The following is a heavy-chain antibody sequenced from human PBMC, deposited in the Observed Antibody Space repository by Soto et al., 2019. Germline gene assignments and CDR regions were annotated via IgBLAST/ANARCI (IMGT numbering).Heavy chain of an antibody. D-gene: IGHD2-2*01. CDR1: GFTFSSYS. J-gene: IGHJ5*02. CDR2: ISSSSSYI. Sequence: GGSLRLSCAASGFTFSSYSMNWVRQAPGKGLEWVSSISSSSSYIYYADSVKGRFTISRDNAKNSLYLQMNSLRAEDTAVYYCARDVGVVPAASIPQLEWANWFDPWGQGTLVTVSS. CDR3: ARDVGVVPAASIPQLEWANWFDP. V-gene: IGHV3-21*01.